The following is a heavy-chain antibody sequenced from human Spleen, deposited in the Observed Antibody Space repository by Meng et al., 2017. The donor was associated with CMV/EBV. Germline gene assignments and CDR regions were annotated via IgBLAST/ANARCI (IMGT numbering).Heavy chain of an antibody. D-gene: IGHD6-19*01. CDR2: IKQDGSEK. CDR3: ARGSEGDYYYYGMDV. Sequence: GGSLRLSCAASGFSFSDYWMSWVRQAPGKGLERVANIKQDGSEKYYVDSVKGRFAISRDKAEKSLSLQMNRLSDEDTAVYYCARGSEGDYYYYGMDVWGQGTTVTVSS. CDR1: GFSFSDYW. J-gene: IGHJ6*02. V-gene: IGHV3-7*01.